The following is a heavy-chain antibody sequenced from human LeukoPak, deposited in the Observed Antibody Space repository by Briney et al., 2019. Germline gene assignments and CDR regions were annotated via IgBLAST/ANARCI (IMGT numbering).Heavy chain of an antibody. D-gene: IGHD2-2*01. V-gene: IGHV3-66*01. CDR2: IYSGGST. CDR3: ASRYCSSTSCPFDP. Sequence: GGSLRLSCAASGFTVSSNYMSWVRQAPGEGLEWVSVIYSGGSTYYADSVKGRFTISRDNSKNTLYLQMNSLRAEDTAVYYCASRYCSSTSCPFDPWGQGTLVTVSS. CDR1: GFTVSSNY. J-gene: IGHJ5*02.